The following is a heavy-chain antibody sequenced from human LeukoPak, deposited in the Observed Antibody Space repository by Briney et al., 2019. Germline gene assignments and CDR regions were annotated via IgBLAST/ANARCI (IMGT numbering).Heavy chain of an antibody. J-gene: IGHJ5*02. Sequence: GGSLRLSCAASGFTFSNTWMHWVRQAPGKGLVWVSRIHSDGISTTYADSVKGRFTISRDNAKNTVYPQMNSLRAEDTAVYYCARDYVSGSFGPWGQGTLVTVSS. V-gene: IGHV3-74*03. D-gene: IGHD3-10*01. CDR3: ARDYVSGSFGP. CDR1: GFTFSNTW. CDR2: IHSDGIST.